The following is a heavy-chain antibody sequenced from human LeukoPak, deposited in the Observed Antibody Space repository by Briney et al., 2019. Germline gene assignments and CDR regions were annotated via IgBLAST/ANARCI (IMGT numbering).Heavy chain of an antibody. J-gene: IGHJ4*02. D-gene: IGHD5-24*01. CDR2: INPSGGST. V-gene: IGHV1-46*01. CDR1: GYTFTSYY. CDR3: ASPLGRWLQFPRFDY. Sequence: ASVKVSCKASGYTFTSYYMHWVRQAPGQGLEWMGIINPSGGSTSYAQKFQGRVTMTRDTSTSTVYRELSSLRSEDTAVYYCASPLGRWLQFPRFDYWGQGTLVTVSS.